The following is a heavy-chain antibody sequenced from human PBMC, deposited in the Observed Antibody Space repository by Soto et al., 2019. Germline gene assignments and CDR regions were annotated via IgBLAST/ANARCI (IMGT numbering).Heavy chain of an antibody. J-gene: IGHJ6*02. CDR1: GFTFTSYA. CDR3: AKGDTTMITDYYAMDV. V-gene: IGHV3-23*01. D-gene: IGHD5-18*01. CDR2: ISGSGGSE. Sequence: PVGSLRLSCAVSGFTFTSYAMTWVRQAPGKGLEWVSAISGSGGSEFYADSVKGRFTISRDNSKNTLYLQMKSLRAEDTALYYCAKGDTTMITDYYAMDVWDQGTTVTVSS.